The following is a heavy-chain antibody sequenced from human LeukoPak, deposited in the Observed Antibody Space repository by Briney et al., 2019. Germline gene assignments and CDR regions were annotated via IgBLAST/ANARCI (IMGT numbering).Heavy chain of an antibody. V-gene: IGHV3-43*01. CDR2: ISWDGGST. Sequence: GGSLRLSCAASGFTFDDYTMHWVRQAPGKGLEWVSLISWDGGSTYYADSVKGRFTISRDNSKNSLYLQMNSLRTEDTALYYCAKDKDSRGYSGYDHWGQGTLVTVSS. D-gene: IGHD5-12*01. CDR3: AKDKDSRGYSGYDH. CDR1: GFTFDDYT. J-gene: IGHJ4*02.